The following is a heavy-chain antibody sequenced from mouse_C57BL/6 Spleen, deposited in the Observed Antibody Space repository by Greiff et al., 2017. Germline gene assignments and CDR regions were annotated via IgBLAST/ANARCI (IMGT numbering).Heavy chain of an antibody. CDR2: IDPSDSDT. J-gene: IGHJ2*01. V-gene: IGHV1-52*01. D-gene: IGHD1-1*01. CDR3: ARIRDYGSSYDY. Sequence: QVQLQQPGAELVRPGSSVKLSCKASGYTFTSYWMHWVKQRPIQGLEWIGNIDPSDSDTHYNQKFKDKATLTVDKSSSTAYMQLSSLTSEDSAVYDCARIRDYGSSYDYWGQGTTLTVSA. CDR1: GYTFTSYW.